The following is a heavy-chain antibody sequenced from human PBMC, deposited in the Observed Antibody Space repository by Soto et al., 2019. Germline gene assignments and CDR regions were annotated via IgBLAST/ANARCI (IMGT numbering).Heavy chain of an antibody. CDR1: VFTFSSYW. Sequence: QPGGSLRLSCAASVFTFSSYWMTWCRQAPGKGLEWVANIKQDGSEKYYVDSVKGRFTISRDNAKNSLYLQMNSLRAEDTAVFYCARGRDSSGYRIDYWGHGTLVTVSS. CDR3: ARGRDSSGYRIDY. D-gene: IGHD3-22*01. J-gene: IGHJ4*01. V-gene: IGHV3-7*01. CDR2: IKQDGSEK.